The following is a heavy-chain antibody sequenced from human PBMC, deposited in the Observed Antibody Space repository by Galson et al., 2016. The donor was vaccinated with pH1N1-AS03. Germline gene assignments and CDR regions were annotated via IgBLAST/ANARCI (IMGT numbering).Heavy chain of an antibody. Sequence: SLRLSCAASGFIFGDYAIHWVRQAPGQSLEWVGLINWGGGSALPADSFQGRFTISSDNSKNTLYLQLKSLRVEDTALYYCAKDYSTGENSPTFDLWGLGTLVTVSS. CDR2: INWGGGSA. CDR3: AKDYSTGENSPTFDL. J-gene: IGHJ4*02. D-gene: IGHD2-21*01. CDR1: GFIFGDYA. V-gene: IGHV3-43D*03.